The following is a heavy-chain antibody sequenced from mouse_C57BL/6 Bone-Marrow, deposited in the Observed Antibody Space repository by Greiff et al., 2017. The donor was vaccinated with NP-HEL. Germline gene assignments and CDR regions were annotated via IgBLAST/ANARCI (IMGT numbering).Heavy chain of an antibody. V-gene: IGHV1-63*01. CDR2: IYPGGGYT. J-gene: IGHJ4*01. CDR1: GYTFTNYW. D-gene: IGHD2-4*01. CDR3: ARKVCYDYYEGGYYAMDY. Sequence: QVQLQQSGAELVRPGTSVKMSCKASGYTFTNYWIGWAKQRPGHGLEWIGDIYPGGGYTNYNEKFKGKATLTADKSSSTAYMQFSSLTSEDSAIYYCARKVCYDYYEGGYYAMDYWGQGTSVTVSS.